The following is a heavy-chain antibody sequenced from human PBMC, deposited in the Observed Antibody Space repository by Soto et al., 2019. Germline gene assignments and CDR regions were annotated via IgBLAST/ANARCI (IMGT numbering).Heavy chain of an antibody. D-gene: IGHD3-3*01. CDR1: GYTFTSYA. J-gene: IGHJ6*02. CDR2: INAGNGNT. CDR3: ARDGKRITIWDGMDV. V-gene: IGHV1-3*01. Sequence: ASVKVSCKASGYTFTSYAMHWVRQAPGQRLEWMGWINAGNGNTKYSQKFQGRVTITRDTSASTAYMELSSLRSEDTAVYYCARDGKRITIWDGMDVWGQGNTVTVSS.